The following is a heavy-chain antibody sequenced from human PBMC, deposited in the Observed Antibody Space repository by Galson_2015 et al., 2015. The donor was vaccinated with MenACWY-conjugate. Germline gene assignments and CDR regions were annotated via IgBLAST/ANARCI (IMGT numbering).Heavy chain of an antibody. V-gene: IGHV3-23*01. CDR1: GFTFNNYA. D-gene: IGHD5-12*01. J-gene: IGHJ4*02. CDR3: AKLRGYSGYDGIEY. CDR2: VSGGGGST. Sequence: SLRLSCAASGFTFNNYAMNWVRQAPGKGPEWVSGVSGGGGSTYYTDSVKGRFTISRDNSRNTLYLQMNSLRAEDTAIYCCAKLRGYSGYDGIEYWGQGTLVTVSS.